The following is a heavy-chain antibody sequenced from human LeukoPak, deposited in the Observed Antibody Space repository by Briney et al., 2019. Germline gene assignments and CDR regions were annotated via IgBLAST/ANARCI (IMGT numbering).Heavy chain of an antibody. V-gene: IGHV1-2*02. CDR1: GYTFIYYY. Sequence: ASVKVSCKASGYTFIYYYIYWVRQAPGQGLEWMGWINPNSGGTNYAQNFQGRVTMTRDTSITTAYMELSRLRPDDTAVYYCAREKGSGSPYFDYWGQGTLVTVSS. CDR2: INPNSGGT. J-gene: IGHJ4*02. CDR3: AREKGSGSPYFDY. D-gene: IGHD3-10*01.